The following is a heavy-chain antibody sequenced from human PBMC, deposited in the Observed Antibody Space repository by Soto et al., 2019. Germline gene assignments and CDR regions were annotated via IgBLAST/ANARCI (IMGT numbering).Heavy chain of an antibody. V-gene: IGHV3-48*03. CDR2: ISSSGSTI. CDR1: GFTFSSYE. J-gene: IGHJ6*02. D-gene: IGHD3-3*01. Sequence: EVQLVESGGGLVQPGGSLRLSCAASGFTFSSYEMNWVRQAPGKGLEWVSYISSSGSTIYYADSVKGRFTISRDNAKNSLYLQMNSLRAEDTAVYYCARRTYDFWSGYPPFHPMDVWGQGTTVTVSS. CDR3: ARRTYDFWSGYPPFHPMDV.